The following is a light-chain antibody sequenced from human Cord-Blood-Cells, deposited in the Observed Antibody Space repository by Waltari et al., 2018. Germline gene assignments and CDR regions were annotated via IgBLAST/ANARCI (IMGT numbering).Light chain of an antibody. CDR1: SSDVGSYNL. CDR2: EGS. V-gene: IGLV2-23*01. Sequence: QSALTQPASVSGSPGQSITISCTGTSSDVGSYNLVSWYQQHPGKAPKLMIYEGSKRPSGVSNRFSGSKSGNTASLTISGLQAEDEADYYCCSYAGSSTVFGRGTKLTVL. J-gene: IGLJ3*02. CDR3: CSYAGSSTV.